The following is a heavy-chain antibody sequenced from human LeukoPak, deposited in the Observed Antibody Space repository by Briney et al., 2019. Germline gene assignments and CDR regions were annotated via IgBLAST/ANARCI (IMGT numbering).Heavy chain of an antibody. D-gene: IGHD3-10*01. CDR3: ARDGAGSGRNYYYYYGMDV. V-gene: IGHV3-11*04. J-gene: IGHJ6*02. Sequence: PGGSLRLSCAASGFTFTDYYMSWVRQAPGKGLEWVSYISNSGDIIHYADSVKGRFTISRDNAKNSLYLQMNSLRAEDTAVYYCARDGAGSGRNYYYYYGMDVWGQGTSVTVSS. CDR2: ISNSGDII. CDR1: GFTFTDYY.